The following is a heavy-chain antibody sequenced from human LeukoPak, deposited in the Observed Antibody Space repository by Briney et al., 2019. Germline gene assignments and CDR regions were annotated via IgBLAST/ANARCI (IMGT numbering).Heavy chain of an antibody. CDR2: INHSGST. CDR3: ARGVPYYYDSSGYYNKGDWFDP. V-gene: IGHV4-34*01. J-gene: IGHJ5*02. D-gene: IGHD3-22*01. CDR1: GGSFSGYY. Sequence: SETLSLTCAVYGGSFSGYYWSWIRQPPGKGLEWIGEINHSGSTNYNPSLKSRVTLSVDTSKNQFSLKLSSVTAADTAVYYCARGVPYYYDSSGYYNKGDWFDPWGQGTLVTVSS.